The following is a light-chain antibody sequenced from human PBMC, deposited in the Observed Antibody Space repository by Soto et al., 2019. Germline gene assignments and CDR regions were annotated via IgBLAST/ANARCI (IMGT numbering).Light chain of an antibody. J-gene: IGLJ3*02. CDR3: CSYAGDIRWV. CDR2: EVS. V-gene: IGLV2-23*02. CDR1: TSDVGNYNL. Sequence: QSALTQPASVSGSLGQSITISCTGTTSDVGNYNLVSWYHHHPVRAPKLMIYEVSKRPSGVSNRFSGSKSDNTAFLTISGLQAEDEADYYCCSYAGDIRWVFGGGTKLTVL.